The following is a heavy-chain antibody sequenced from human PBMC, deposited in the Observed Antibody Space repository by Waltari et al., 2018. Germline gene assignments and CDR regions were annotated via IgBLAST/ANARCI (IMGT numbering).Heavy chain of an antibody. CDR1: GGSISSGDYY. V-gene: IGHV4-30-4*08. CDR3: ARGPREPTHYYYYRDV. J-gene: IGHJ6*03. Sequence: QVQLQESGPGLVKPSQTLSLTCTVSGGSISSGDYYWSWIRQPPGKGLEWIGYIYYSGSTYYNPSLKSRVTISVDTSKNQFSLKLSSVTAADTAVYYWARGPREPTHYYYYRDVWGKGTTVTVSS. CDR2: IYYSGST.